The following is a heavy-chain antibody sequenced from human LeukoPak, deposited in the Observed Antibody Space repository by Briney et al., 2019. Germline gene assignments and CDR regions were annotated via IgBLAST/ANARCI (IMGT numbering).Heavy chain of an antibody. D-gene: IGHD3-10*01. V-gene: IGHV1-18*01. CDR3: ARVGYLTDYYGSGPLGY. CDR2: ISAYNGNT. J-gene: IGHJ4*02. Sequence: ASVKVSCKASGYTFTSYGISLVRQAPGQGLEWMGWISAYNGNTNYAQKLQGRVTMTTDTSTSTAYMELRSLRSDDTAVYYCARVGYLTDYYGSGPLGYWGQGTLVTVSS. CDR1: GYTFTSYG.